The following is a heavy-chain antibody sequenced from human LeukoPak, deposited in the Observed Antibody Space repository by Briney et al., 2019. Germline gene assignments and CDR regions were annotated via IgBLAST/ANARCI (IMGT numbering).Heavy chain of an antibody. CDR2: ITHYSSTV. D-gene: IGHD4-17*01. CDR1: GFTFSSYS. V-gene: IGHV3-48*02. J-gene: IGHJ4*02. Sequence: PGGSLRLSCAASGFTFSSYSLNWVRQAPGKGLEWVSYITHYSSTVSYADSVKGRFTISRDNAKNSLYLQMNSLRDEDTAVYYCARDQDYAFDYWGQGTLVTVSS. CDR3: ARDQDYAFDY.